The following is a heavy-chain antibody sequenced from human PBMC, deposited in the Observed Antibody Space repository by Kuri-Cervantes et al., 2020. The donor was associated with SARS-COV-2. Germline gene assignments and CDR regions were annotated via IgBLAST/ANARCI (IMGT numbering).Heavy chain of an antibody. J-gene: IGHJ3*02. Sequence: GGSLRLSCAASGFTFSSYAMHWVRQAPGKGLEWVAVISYDGSNKYYADSVKGRFTISRDNSKNTLYLQVNSLRAEDTAVYYCARESPLLDAFGIWGQGTMVTVSS. CDR3: ARESPLLDAFGI. CDR2: ISYDGSNK. V-gene: IGHV3-30-3*01. CDR1: GFTFSSYA.